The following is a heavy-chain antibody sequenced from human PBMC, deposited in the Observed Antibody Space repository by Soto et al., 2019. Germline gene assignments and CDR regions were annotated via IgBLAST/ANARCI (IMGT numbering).Heavy chain of an antibody. Sequence: QVQLVESGGGVVQPGRSLRLSCAASGFTFSSYAMHWVRQAPGKGLEWVAVISYDGSNKYYADSVKARFTIPRDNSKNTLFLQTNSLRAEDTAVYYCARGRGYYPTCDDWGQGTLVTVSA. J-gene: IGHJ4*02. V-gene: IGHV3-30-3*01. D-gene: IGHD3-22*01. CDR1: GFTFSSYA. CDR2: ISYDGSNK. CDR3: ARGRGYYPTCDD.